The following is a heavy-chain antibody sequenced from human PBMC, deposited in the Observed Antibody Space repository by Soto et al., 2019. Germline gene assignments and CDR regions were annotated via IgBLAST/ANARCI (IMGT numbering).Heavy chain of an antibody. CDR1: GFTFSSYS. V-gene: IGHV3-21*01. J-gene: IGHJ6*03. CDR3: ARVPAAEYYYMDV. D-gene: IGHD2-2*01. CDR2: ISSSSSYI. Sequence: GGSLRLSCAASGFTFSSYSMNWVRQAPGKGLEWVSSISSSSSYIYYADSVKGRFTISRDNAKNSLNLQMNSLRAEDTAVYYCARVPAAEYYYMDVWGKGTTVTVSS.